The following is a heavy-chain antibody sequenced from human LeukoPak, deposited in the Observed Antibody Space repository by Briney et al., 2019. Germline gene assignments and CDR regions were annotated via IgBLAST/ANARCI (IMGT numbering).Heavy chain of an antibody. Sequence: SETLSLTCTVSGGSISSYYWSWIRRPPGKGLEWIGYIYYSGSTNYNPSLKSRVTISVDTSKNQFSLKLSSVTAADTAVYYCASGGGIDAFDIWGQGTMVTVSS. V-gene: IGHV4-59*01. J-gene: IGHJ3*02. D-gene: IGHD3-16*01. CDR1: GGSISSYY. CDR3: ASGGGIDAFDI. CDR2: IYYSGST.